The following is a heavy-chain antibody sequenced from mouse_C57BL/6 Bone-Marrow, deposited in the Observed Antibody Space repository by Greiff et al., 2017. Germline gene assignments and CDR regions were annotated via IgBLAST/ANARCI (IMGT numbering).Heavy chain of an antibody. Sequence: VQLQQPGAELVMPGASVKLSCKASGYTFTSYWMHWVKQRPGQGLEWIGEIDPSDSYTNYNQKFKGKSTLTVDTSSSTAYMQLSSLTSEDSAVYYCARETLFWFAYWGQGTLVTVSA. CDR1: GYTFTSYW. CDR3: ARETLFWFAY. V-gene: IGHV1-69*01. CDR2: IDPSDSYT. J-gene: IGHJ3*01. D-gene: IGHD1-1*01.